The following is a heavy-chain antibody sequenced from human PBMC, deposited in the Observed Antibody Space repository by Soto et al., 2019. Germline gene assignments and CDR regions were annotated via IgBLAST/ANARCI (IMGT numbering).Heavy chain of an antibody. Sequence: GASVKVSCKASGYTFTNYGITWVRQAPGQGLEWMGWISAYNGRTNYAQKVQDRVTITADESTSTAYMELSSLRSEDTAVYYCARESYYDSTRKWFDPWGQGTLVTVSS. CDR2: ISAYNGRT. CDR3: ARESYYDSTRKWFDP. CDR1: GYTFTNYG. V-gene: IGHV1-18*04. J-gene: IGHJ5*02. D-gene: IGHD3-22*01.